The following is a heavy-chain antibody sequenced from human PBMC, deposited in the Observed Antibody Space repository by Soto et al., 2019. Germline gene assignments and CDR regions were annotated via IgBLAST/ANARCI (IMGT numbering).Heavy chain of an antibody. V-gene: IGHV1-3*01. CDR3: ARSPLGVGATTIPIFDS. CDR1: GYTFTSYA. Sequence: GASVKVSCKASGYTFTSYAMHWVRQAPGQRLEWMGWINAGNGNTKYSQKFQGRVTITRDTSASTAYMELSSLRSEDTAVYYCARSPLGVGATTIPIFDSLGQGTLVTVSS. D-gene: IGHD1-26*01. J-gene: IGHJ4*02. CDR2: INAGNGNT.